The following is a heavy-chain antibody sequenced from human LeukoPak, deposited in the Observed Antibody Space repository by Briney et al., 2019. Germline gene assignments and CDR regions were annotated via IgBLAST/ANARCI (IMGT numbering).Heavy chain of an antibody. CDR3: ARGAGPGTFDY. Sequence: ASVKVSCKASGGTFSSYAISWVRQAPGQGLEWMGGIIPIFGTANYAQKFQGKVTITTDESTSTAYMELSSLRSEDTAVYYCARGAGPGTFDYWGQGTLVTVSS. CDR1: GGTFSSYA. D-gene: IGHD6-13*01. CDR2: IIPIFGTA. J-gene: IGHJ4*02. V-gene: IGHV1-69*05.